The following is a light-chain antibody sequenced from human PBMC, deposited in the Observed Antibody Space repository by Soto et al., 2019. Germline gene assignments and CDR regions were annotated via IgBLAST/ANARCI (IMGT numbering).Light chain of an antibody. J-gene: IGKJ4*01. Sequence: EIVMRQSPATLSVSRGERATLSCRASQSVSSNLAWYQQKPGQAPRLLIYGASTRATGIPARFSGSGSGTEFTLTISSLQSEDFAVYYCQQYNNWPLTLGGGTKVDIK. CDR2: GAS. V-gene: IGKV3-15*01. CDR3: QQYNNWPLT. CDR1: QSVSSN.